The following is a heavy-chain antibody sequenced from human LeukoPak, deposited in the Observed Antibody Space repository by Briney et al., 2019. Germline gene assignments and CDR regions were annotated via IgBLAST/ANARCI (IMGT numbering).Heavy chain of an antibody. J-gene: IGHJ4*02. Sequence: GGSLRLSCAASGFTVSSNYMSWVRQAPGKGLEWASGIYSGGSTYFADSVKGRFTISRDNSKNTLYLQMNSLRADDTAVYYCASKMVPAAEKGLGYWGQGTLVTVSS. D-gene: IGHD2-2*01. V-gene: IGHV3-53*01. CDR3: ASKMVPAAEKGLGY. CDR1: GFTVSSNY. CDR2: IYSGGST.